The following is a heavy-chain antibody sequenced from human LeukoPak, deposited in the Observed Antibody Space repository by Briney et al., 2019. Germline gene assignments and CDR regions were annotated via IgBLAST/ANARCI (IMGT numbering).Heavy chain of an antibody. D-gene: IGHD5-18*01. J-gene: IGHJ4*02. CDR3: AKDTEGLPGYSYEGYFDY. CDR2: ISGSGGST. V-gene: IGHV3-23*01. Sequence: GGSLRLSCAASGFTFSSYAMSWVRQAPGKGLEWDSAISGSGGSTYYADSVKGRFTISRDNSKNTLYLQMNSLRAEDTAVYYCAKDTEGLPGYSYEGYFDYWGLGTLVTVSS. CDR1: GFTFSSYA.